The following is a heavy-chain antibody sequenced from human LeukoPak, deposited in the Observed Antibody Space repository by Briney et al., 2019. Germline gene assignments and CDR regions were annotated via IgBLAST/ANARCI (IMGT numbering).Heavy chain of an antibody. CDR1: GSTFNNYG. CDR3: ARDPSNTSGWYIYFDY. Sequence: ASVTVSFTSSGSTFNNYGISWARQAPGQGLEWKGWISAYNGDTHYAQKFQGRVTLTTDTSTRTAYMELRSLRSDDTAMYYCARDPSNTSGWYIYFDYWGQGTLVTVST. D-gene: IGHD6-19*01. CDR2: ISAYNGDT. V-gene: IGHV1-18*01. J-gene: IGHJ4*02.